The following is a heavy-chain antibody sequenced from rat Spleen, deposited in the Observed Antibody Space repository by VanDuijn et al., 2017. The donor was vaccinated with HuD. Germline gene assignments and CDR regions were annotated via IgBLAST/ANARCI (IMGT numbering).Heavy chain of an antibody. CDR2: INSAGST. J-gene: IGHJ1*01. CDR3: ARSYWYFDF. V-gene: IGHV3-3*01. CDR1: GYSITSNY. Sequence: EVQLQESGPGLVKPSQSLSLTCSVNGYSITSNYWGWILKFPGNKLEWLGYINSAGSTNYNPSLKSRISITRDTSRTQFFLQVNSVTTEDTATYYCARSYWYFDFWGPGTMVAVSS.